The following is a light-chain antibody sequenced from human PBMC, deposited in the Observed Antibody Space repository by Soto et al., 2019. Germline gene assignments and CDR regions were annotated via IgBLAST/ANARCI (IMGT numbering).Light chain of an antibody. CDR1: QSISSY. J-gene: IGKJ4*01. CDR3: QQSYSTPRSLT. CDR2: AAS. V-gene: IGKV1-39*01. Sequence: DLQMTQSPSSLSASVGDRVTITCRASQSISSYLNWYQQKPGKAPKLLIYAASSLQSGVPSRFSGSGSGTDFTLTISSLQPEDVATYYCQQSYSTPRSLTFGGGTKVEIK.